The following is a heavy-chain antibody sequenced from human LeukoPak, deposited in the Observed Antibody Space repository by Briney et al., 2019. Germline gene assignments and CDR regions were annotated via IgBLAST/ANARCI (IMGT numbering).Heavy chain of an antibody. D-gene: IGHD6-13*01. CDR2: INPNSGGT. V-gene: IGHV1-2*02. CDR3: ARDLAAAGSFDY. CDR1: GYTFTGYY. J-gene: IGHJ4*02. Sequence: ASVKVSCKASGYTFTGYYMHWVRQAPGQGLEWMGWINPNSGGTNYAQQFQGRVTMTRDTSISTAYMELTRLRSDDTAVYNCARDLAAAGSFDYWGQGTLVTVSS.